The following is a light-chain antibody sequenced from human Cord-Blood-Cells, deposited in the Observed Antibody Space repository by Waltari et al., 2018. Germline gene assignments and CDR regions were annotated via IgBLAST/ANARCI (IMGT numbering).Light chain of an antibody. CDR2: KAS. CDR1: QSISRW. Sequence: DIQRTQSPSTLSASVGDRVTITCRASQSISRWLAWYQQKPGKAPKLLIYKASSLESGVPTGVLLLVCVCGGDLSISFLFLVLFRFSSCQQYKSYWTFGQGTKVEIK. J-gene: IGKJ1*01. CDR3: QQYKSYWT. V-gene: IGKV1-5*03.